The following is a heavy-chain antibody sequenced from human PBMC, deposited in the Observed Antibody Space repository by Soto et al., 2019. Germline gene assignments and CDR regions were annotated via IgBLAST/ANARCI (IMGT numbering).Heavy chain of an antibody. Sequence: SETLSLTCTVSGGSISSYYWSWIRQPPGKGLEWIGYIYYSGSTNYNPSLKSRATISVDTSKNQFSLKLSSVTAADTAVYYCARGGGSSWDPPSDYWGQGTLVTVSS. CDR1: GGSISSYY. V-gene: IGHV4-59*01. D-gene: IGHD6-13*01. CDR3: ARGGGSSWDPPSDY. J-gene: IGHJ4*02. CDR2: IYYSGST.